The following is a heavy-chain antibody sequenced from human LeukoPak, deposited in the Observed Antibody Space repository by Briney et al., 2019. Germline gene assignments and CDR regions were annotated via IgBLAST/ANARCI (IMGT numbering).Heavy chain of an antibody. CDR1: GFTFSSYA. V-gene: IGHV3-30*04. CDR3: ARDPQVGDGYSYFDY. D-gene: IGHD5-24*01. CDR2: ISYDGSNK. Sequence: GGSLRLSCAASGFTFSSYAMHWVRQAPGKGLEWVAVISYDGSNKYYADSVKGRFTISRDNSKNTLYPQMNSLRAEDTAVYYCARDPQVGDGYSYFDYWGQGTLVTVSS. J-gene: IGHJ4*02.